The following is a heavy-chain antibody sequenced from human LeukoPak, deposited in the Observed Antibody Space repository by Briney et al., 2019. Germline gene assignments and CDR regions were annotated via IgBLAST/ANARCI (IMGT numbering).Heavy chain of an antibody. D-gene: IGHD4-11*01. V-gene: IGHV4-4*07. CDR3: ARWGYSNYDYYYGMDV. Sequence: SETLSLTCTVSGGSISSYYWSWIRQPAGKGLEWIGRIYTSGSTNYNPSLKSRVTMSVDTSKNQFSLKLSSVTAADTAVYYCARWGYSNYDYYYGMDVWGQETTVTVSS. CDR1: GGSISSYY. J-gene: IGHJ6*02. CDR2: IYTSGST.